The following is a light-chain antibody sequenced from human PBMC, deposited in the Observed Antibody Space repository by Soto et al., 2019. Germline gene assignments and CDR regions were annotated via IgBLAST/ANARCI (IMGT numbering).Light chain of an antibody. CDR1: QSVSSSY. J-gene: IGKJ1*01. Sequence: EIVLTQSPGTLSLSPGERATLSCRASQSVSSSYLAWYQQKPGQSPRLLIYGASSRATGIPDRFSGSGSGTDCTLTISRLEPEDFAVYYCQQYGSSPQTFGQGTNVEIK. CDR3: QQYGSSPQT. V-gene: IGKV3-20*01. CDR2: GAS.